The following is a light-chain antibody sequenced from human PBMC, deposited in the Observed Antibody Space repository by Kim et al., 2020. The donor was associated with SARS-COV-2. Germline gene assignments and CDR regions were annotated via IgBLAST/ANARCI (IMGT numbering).Light chain of an antibody. CDR1: QDISSY. V-gene: IGKV1-9*01. Sequence: ASVGDRVTITCRASQDISSYLAWYQQKPGKAPNLLIYGASTLQSGVPSRFSGSGSGTDFTLTISSLQPEDFATYYCQQHNTFPLTFGGGTKVDIK. CDR2: GAS. J-gene: IGKJ4*01. CDR3: QQHNTFPLT.